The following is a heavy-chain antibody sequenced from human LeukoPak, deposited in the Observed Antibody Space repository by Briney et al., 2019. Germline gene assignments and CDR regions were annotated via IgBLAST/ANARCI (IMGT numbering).Heavy chain of an antibody. V-gene: IGHV4-34*01. CDR2: INHSGST. CDR3: AREDRRLGLDY. Sequence: SETLSLTCAVYGGSFSGYYWSWIRQPPGKGLEWIGEINHSGSTNYNPSLKSRVTISVDTSKNQFSLKLSSVTAADTAVYYCAREDRRLGLDYWGQGTLVTVSS. CDR1: GGSFSGYY. J-gene: IGHJ4*02. D-gene: IGHD3-9*01.